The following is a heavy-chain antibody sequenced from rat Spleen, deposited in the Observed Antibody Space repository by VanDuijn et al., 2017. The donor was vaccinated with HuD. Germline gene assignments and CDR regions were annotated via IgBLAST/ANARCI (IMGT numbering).Heavy chain of an antibody. V-gene: IGHV2-1*01. CDR1: GFSLISHS. CDR2: IWGDGST. CDR3: ARGDYSSTRVGY. D-gene: IGHD1-2*01. Sequence: QVQLKESGTGLVQSSQTLSLICTVSGFSLISHSVHWVRQPPGKGLEWMGGIWGDGSTDYNSVLKSRLSTSRDTSKSKVNLKRNSLQTEEAATYFCARGDYSSTRVGYWGQGVMVAASS. J-gene: IGHJ2*01.